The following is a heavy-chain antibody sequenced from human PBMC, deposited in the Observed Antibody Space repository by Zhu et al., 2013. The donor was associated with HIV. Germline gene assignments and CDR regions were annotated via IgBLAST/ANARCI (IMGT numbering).Heavy chain of an antibody. J-gene: IGHJ6*04. Sequence: QVQLQESGPGLVKPSETLSLTCTVSGGSVSSDSNYWTWIRQPPGKGLEWIGYIYYSGSTNYNPSLKSRVTMSLDTSKNQFSLKLSSVTAADTAVYYCARSEASSSWDVWGKGPRSPSPQ. D-gene: IGHD6-13*01. CDR3: ARSEASSSWDV. CDR2: IYYSGST. V-gene: IGHV4-61*01. CDR1: GGSVSSDSNY.